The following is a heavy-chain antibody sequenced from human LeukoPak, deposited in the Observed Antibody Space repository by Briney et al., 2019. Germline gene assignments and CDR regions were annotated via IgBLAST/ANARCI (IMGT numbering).Heavy chain of an antibody. D-gene: IGHD3-10*01. Sequence: SGGSPRLSCAASGFTFSSYEMNWVRQAPGKGLEWVSYISSSGSTIYYADSVKGRFTISRDNAKNSLYLQMNSLRAEDTAVYYCARDNLLGEYYYGSGDFDYWGQGTLVTVSS. CDR1: GFTFSSYE. CDR3: ARDNLLGEYYYGSGDFDY. V-gene: IGHV3-48*03. CDR2: ISSSGSTI. J-gene: IGHJ4*02.